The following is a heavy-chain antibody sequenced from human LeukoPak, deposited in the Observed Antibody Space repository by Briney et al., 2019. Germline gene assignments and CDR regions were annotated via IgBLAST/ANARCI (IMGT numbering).Heavy chain of an antibody. Sequence: GGSLSLSCAVSGFPYSSYAMRGVRQAPGKGRGGVSTISGSGDTYYVDSVKGRFTISRDNSKNTLYLQMNSLRAEDTAVYYCAKEGGYNYGYLDYWGQGSLVTVSS. CDR3: AKEGGYNYGYLDY. J-gene: IGHJ4*02. D-gene: IGHD5-18*01. CDR2: ISGSGDT. CDR1: GFPYSSYA. V-gene: IGHV3-23*01.